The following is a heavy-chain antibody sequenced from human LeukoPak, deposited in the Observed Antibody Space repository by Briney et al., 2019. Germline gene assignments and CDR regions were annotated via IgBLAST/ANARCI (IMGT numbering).Heavy chain of an antibody. D-gene: IGHD3-22*01. CDR2: INHSGST. CDR3: ARRGYYDSSGYSPTSLMLDY. V-gene: IGHV4-34*01. J-gene: IGHJ4*02. Sequence: SETLSLTCAVYGGSFSGYYWSWIRQPPGKGLEWIGEINHSGSTNYNPSLKSRVTISVDTSKNQFSLKLSSVTAAGTAVYYCARRGYYDSSGYSPTSLMLDYWGQGTLVTVSS. CDR1: GGSFSGYY.